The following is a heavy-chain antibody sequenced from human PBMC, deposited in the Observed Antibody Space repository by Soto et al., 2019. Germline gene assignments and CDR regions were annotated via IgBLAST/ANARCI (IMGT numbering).Heavy chain of an antibody. D-gene: IGHD3-16*02. V-gene: IGHV3-23*01. CDR3: AKDLPYDYVWGSYRYTPLGYFDY. CDR2: ISGSGGST. J-gene: IGHJ4*02. Sequence: GGSLRLSCAASGFTFSSYAMSWFRQAPGKGLEWVSAISGSGGSTYYADSVKGRFTISRDNSKNTLYLQMNSLRAEDTAVYYCAKDLPYDYVWGSYRYTPLGYFDYWGQGTLVTVSS. CDR1: GFTFSSYA.